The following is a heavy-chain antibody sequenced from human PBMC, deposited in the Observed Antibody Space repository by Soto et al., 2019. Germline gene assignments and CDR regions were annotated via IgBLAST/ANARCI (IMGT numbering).Heavy chain of an antibody. J-gene: IGHJ6*02. CDR2: IDPSDSYT. CDR1: GYSLTAYS. V-gene: IGHV5-10-1*01. D-gene: IGHD3-22*01. Sequence: GYSLTAYSSSWVRPLPGKGLERMGRIDPSDSYTNCSPSFQGHVTISADKSISTAYLQWSSLKASDTAMYYCARHDVAHYASSKTYGMEVRGQGTTVNGS. CDR3: ARHDVAHYASSKTYGMEV.